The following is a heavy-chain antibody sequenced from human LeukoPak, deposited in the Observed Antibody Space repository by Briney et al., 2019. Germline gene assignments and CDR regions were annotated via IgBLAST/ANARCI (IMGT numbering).Heavy chain of an antibody. V-gene: IGHV3-7*03. CDR1: GFTLSSYR. J-gene: IGHJ6*03. CDR2: IKQDGSEK. Sequence: GGSLRLSCAASGFTLSSYRMNWVRQAPGKGLEWVANIKQDGSEKYYVDSVKGRFTISRDNAKNSLYLQMNSLRAEDTATYYCARNEDNYHYSMDVWGKGTTVTISS. CDR3: ARNEDNYHYSMDV. D-gene: IGHD1-1*01.